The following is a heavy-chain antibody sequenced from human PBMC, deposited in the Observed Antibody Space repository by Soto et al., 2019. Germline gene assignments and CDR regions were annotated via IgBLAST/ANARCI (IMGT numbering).Heavy chain of an antibody. D-gene: IGHD6-19*01. J-gene: IGHJ3*02. CDR2: ISAYNGNT. V-gene: IGHV1-18*01. CDR1: GYTFTSYG. CDR3: AREEGSSGWYTHAFDI. Sequence: ASVKVSCKASGYTFTSYGISWVRQAPGQGLEWMGWISAYNGNTHYAQKLQGRVTMTTDTSTSTAYMELRSLRSDDTAVYYCAREEGSSGWYTHAFDIWGQGTMVTVS.